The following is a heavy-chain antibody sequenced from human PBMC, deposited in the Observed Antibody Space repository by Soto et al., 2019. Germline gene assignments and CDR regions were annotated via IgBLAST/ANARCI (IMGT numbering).Heavy chain of an antibody. CDR2: IYYTGAT. CDR3: ARVFSSGSGWMYYFDF. V-gene: IGHV4-4*02. CDR1: SGSISSGNW. Sequence: QVQLQESGPGLVESSGTLSLTCEVSSGSISSGNWWSWVRQPPGKGLEWIGEIYYTGATNYNPSLERRVTMTIDKSKDQFSLNLRSATAADTAVYYCARVFSSGSGWMYYFDFWGQGILVSVSS. D-gene: IGHD6-25*01. J-gene: IGHJ4*02.